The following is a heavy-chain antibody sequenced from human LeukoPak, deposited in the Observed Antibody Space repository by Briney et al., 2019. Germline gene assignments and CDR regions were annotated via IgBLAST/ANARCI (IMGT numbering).Heavy chain of an antibody. V-gene: IGHV4-59*01. CDR2: IYYSGST. D-gene: IGHD3-9*01. J-gene: IGHJ4*02. CDR1: GGSISSYY. Sequence: PSETLSLTCTVSGGSISSYYWSWIRQPPGKGLEWIGYIYYSGSTNYNPSLKSRVTISVDTSKNQFSPKLSSVTAADTAVYYCARGYDILTGYLDYWGQGTLVTVSS. CDR3: ARGYDILTGYLDY.